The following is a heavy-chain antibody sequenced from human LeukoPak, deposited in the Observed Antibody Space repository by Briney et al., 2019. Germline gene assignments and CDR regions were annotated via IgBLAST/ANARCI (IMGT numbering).Heavy chain of an antibody. Sequence: SETLSLTCTVSGGSISSGSYYWSWIRQPAGKGLEWIGEINHSGSTNYNPSLKSRVTISVDTSKNQFSLKLSSVTAADTAVYYCARHYGSGSYADFDYWGQGTLVTVSS. CDR1: GGSISSGSYY. J-gene: IGHJ4*02. V-gene: IGHV4-61*10. CDR3: ARHYGSGSYADFDY. CDR2: INHSGST. D-gene: IGHD3-10*01.